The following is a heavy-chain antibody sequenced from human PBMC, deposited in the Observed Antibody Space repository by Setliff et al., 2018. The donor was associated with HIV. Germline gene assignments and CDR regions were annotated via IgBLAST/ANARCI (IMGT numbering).Heavy chain of an antibody. V-gene: IGHV3-15*01. CDR3: LTHHGDPDY. CDR1: GFTFNNAW. J-gene: IGHJ4*02. Sequence: LRLSCAASGFTFNNAWMSWVRQAPGKGLEWVGRIKIKTDGGTTDYAAPVKGRFTISRDDSKNTLYLQMNSLKTEDTAVYYCLTHHGDPDYWGRGTLVTVSS. D-gene: IGHD4-17*01. CDR2: IKIKTDGGTT.